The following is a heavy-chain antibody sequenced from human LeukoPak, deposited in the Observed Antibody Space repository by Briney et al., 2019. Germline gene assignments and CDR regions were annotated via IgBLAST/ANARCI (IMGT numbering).Heavy chain of an antibody. CDR1: GYTFTGYY. CDR2: ISAYNGNT. J-gene: IGHJ4*02. CDR3: ARDDYYDSSGYHFDY. D-gene: IGHD3-22*01. V-gene: IGHV1-18*04. Sequence: ASVKVSCKASGYTFTGYYLHWVRQAPGQGLEWMGWISAYNGNTNYAQKLQGRVTMTTDTSTSTAYMELRSLRSDDTAVYYCARDDYYDSSGYHFDYWGQGTLVTVSS.